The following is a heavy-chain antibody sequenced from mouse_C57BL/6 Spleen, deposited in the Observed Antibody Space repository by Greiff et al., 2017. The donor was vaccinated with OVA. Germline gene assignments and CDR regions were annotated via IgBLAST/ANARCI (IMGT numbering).Heavy chain of an antibody. D-gene: IGHD1-1*01. J-gene: IGHJ1*03. CDR3: ARNPRGTVVARYWYFDV. CDR2: ISSGSSTI. V-gene: IGHV5-17*01. Sequence: EVQLVESGGGLVKPGGSLKLSCAASGFTFSDYGMHWVRQAPEKGLEWVAYISSGSSTIYYADTVKGRFTISRDNAKNTLFLQMTSLRSEDTAMYYCARNPRGTVVARYWYFDVWGTGTTVTVSS. CDR1: GFTFSDYG.